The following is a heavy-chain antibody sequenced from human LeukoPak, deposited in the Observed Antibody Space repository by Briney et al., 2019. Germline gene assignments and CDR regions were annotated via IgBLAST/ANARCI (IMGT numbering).Heavy chain of an antibody. J-gene: IGHJ4*02. CDR2: ISAYNGNT. V-gene: IGHV1-18*01. Sequence: ASVKVSCKASGYTFTSYGISWVRQAPGQGLEWMGWISAYNGNTNYAQKLQGRATMTTDTSTSTAYMELRSLRSDDTAVYYCARGSNRYSSSWYGYWGQGTLVTVSS. D-gene: IGHD6-13*01. CDR1: GYTFTSYG. CDR3: ARGSNRYSSSWYGY.